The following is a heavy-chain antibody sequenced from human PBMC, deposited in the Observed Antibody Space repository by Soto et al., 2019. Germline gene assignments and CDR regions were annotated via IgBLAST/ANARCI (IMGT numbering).Heavy chain of an antibody. D-gene: IGHD1-26*01. CDR1: GFTFSSYA. Sequence: EGQLLESGGGLVQPGGSLRLSCAASGFTFSSYAMRWVRQAPVKGLEWVSAISGSGDSTYYADSVKGRFTISRDNSKNTLYLQMNSLRADDTAVYYCARRGSGSYYDYWGQGTLVTVSS. J-gene: IGHJ4*02. CDR3: ARRGSGSYYDY. V-gene: IGHV3-23*01. CDR2: ISGSGDST.